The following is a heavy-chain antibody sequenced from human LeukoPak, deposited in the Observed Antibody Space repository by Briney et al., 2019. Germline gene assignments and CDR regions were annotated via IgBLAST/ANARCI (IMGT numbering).Heavy chain of an antibody. CDR1: GFTFNKAR. D-gene: IGHD3-22*01. Sequence: GGSLRLSCAASGFTFNKARMNWVRQGPGQGLEWVGRFTSKTDGGTTDYAAPVRGRFTISRDDSKDTLYLQMNSLKTEDPAVYYCTTAQFFNSSGSLAYWGQGTLVTVSS. J-gene: IGHJ4*02. CDR3: TTAQFFNSSGSLAY. V-gene: IGHV3-15*01. CDR2: FTSKTDGGTT.